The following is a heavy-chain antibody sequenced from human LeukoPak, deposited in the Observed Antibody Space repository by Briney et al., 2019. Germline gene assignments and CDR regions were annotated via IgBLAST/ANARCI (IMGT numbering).Heavy chain of an antibody. D-gene: IGHD3-9*01. V-gene: IGHV4-39*01. CDR1: GGSVSSTTYY. J-gene: IGHJ4*02. Sequence: PSETLSLTCTVSGGSVSSTTYYWGWIRQPPGGGLEWIANVYYTGSTYCNPPLKSRVTMSVDTSKNQFSLTMTYVTAADTAVYYCAGLRKGRYFDYFFDYWGQGTLATVSS. CDR3: AGLRKGRYFDYFFDY. CDR2: VYYTGST.